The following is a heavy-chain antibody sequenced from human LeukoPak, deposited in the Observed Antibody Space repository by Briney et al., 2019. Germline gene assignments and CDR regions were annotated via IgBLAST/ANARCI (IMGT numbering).Heavy chain of an antibody. D-gene: IGHD6-13*01. Sequence: GESLRLSCAASGFTFSTYWMSWVRQAPGKGLEWVANIKQDGSEKYYVDSVKGRFTISRDNAKNSLYLQMNSLRAEDTAMYYCARDSAGNDYWGQGTLVTVSS. CDR1: GFTFSTYW. CDR2: IKQDGSEK. J-gene: IGHJ4*02. V-gene: IGHV3-7*01. CDR3: ARDSAGNDY.